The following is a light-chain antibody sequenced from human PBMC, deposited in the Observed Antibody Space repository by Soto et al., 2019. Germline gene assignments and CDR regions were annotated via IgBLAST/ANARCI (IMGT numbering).Light chain of an antibody. CDR1: SSNIGSNY. J-gene: IGLJ2*01. Sequence: QSALTQPPSASGTPEQGVTISCSGSSSNIGSNYVYWYQQLPGTAPKLLNYRNNQRPSGVPDRFSGSKSGTSASLAISGLRSEDEADYYCATWDDSLSGEVIFGGGTQLTVL. CDR3: ATWDDSLSGEVI. CDR2: RNN. V-gene: IGLV1-47*01.